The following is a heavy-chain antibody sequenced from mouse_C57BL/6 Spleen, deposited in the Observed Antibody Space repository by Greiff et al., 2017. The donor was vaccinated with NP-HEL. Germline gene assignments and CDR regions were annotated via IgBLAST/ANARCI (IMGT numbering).Heavy chain of an antibody. J-gene: IGHJ1*03. CDR2: FHPYNDDT. Sequence: VQLQQSGAELVKPGASVKMSCKASGYTFTTYPIEWMKQNHGKSLEWIGNFHPYNDDTKYNEKFKGKATLTVEKSSSTVYLELSRLTSDDSAVYYCARSLNYYGSSDWYFDVWGTGTTVTVSS. CDR3: ARSLNYYGSSDWYFDV. D-gene: IGHD1-1*01. CDR1: GYTFTTYP. V-gene: IGHV1-47*01.